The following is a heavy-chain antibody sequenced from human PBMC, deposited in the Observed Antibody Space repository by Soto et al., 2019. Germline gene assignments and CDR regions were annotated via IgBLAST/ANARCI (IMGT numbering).Heavy chain of an antibody. D-gene: IGHD3-16*01. Sequence: LGLSCSASGFTFSSYAMHWVRQAPGKGLEYVSAISSNGGSTYYADSVKGRFTISRDNSKNTLYLQMSSLRAEDTAVYYCVKDGGTSIRSLDYWGQGTLVTVSS. J-gene: IGHJ4*02. CDR3: VKDGGTSIRSLDY. CDR1: GFTFSSYA. CDR2: ISSNGGST. V-gene: IGHV3-64D*06.